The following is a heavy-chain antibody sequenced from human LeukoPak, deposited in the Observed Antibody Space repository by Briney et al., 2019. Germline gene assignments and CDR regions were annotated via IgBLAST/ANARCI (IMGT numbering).Heavy chain of an antibody. CDR2: ISGSGGST. CDR1: GLTFSTYG. CDR3: AKDRGY. J-gene: IGHJ4*02. V-gene: IGHV3-23*01. Sequence: GGSLRLSCAASGLTFSTYGMTWARQAPGKGLEWVSGISGSGGSTYYADSVKGRFTISRDNSKNTLYLQMNSLRDEDTAVYYCAKDRGYWGQGTLVTVSS.